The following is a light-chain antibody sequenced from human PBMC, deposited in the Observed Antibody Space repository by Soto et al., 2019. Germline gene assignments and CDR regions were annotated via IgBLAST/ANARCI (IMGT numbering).Light chain of an antibody. V-gene: IGKV3-15*01. CDR1: QNVGRN. Sequence: EIVMTQSPDTLSESPGERATLSCGASQNVGRNVAWYQQRPGQAPRLLIHGTSTRAADIPARFSGSVSGTEFTLTINSLQPEDFVIYYCQQYNNWPPMSTFGQGTKLEMK. J-gene: IGKJ2*01. CDR3: QQYNNWPPMST. CDR2: GTS.